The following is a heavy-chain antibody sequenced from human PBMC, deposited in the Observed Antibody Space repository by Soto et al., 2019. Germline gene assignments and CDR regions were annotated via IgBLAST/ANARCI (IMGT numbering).Heavy chain of an antibody. CDR3: ARVEYFDILTGPSDY. CDR2: ISAYNGNT. D-gene: IGHD3-9*01. J-gene: IGHJ4*02. CDR1: GYTFTSYG. Sequence: ASVKVSCKASGYTFTSYGISWVRQAPGQGLEWMGWISAYNGNTNYAQKLQGRVTMTTDTSTSTAYMELRSLRSDDTAVYYCARVEYFDILTGPSDYWGQGTLVTAPQ. V-gene: IGHV1-18*01.